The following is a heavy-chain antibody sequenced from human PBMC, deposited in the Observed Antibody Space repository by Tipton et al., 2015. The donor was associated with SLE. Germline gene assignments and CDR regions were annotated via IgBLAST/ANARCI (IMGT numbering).Heavy chain of an antibody. Sequence: TLSLTCFVSGDSITSDIYYWGWIRQPPGKGLEWIGEVHHSGTTNYNPSLKSRVTISADTSKNLFSLELRSVTAADTALFYCVRVGDVNVVPGRSDRHFDYWGQGILVTVSS. J-gene: IGHJ4*02. CDR1: GDSITSDIYY. V-gene: IGHV4-39*07. CDR3: VRVGDVNVVPGRSDRHFDY. D-gene: IGHD2-21*02. CDR2: VHHSGTT.